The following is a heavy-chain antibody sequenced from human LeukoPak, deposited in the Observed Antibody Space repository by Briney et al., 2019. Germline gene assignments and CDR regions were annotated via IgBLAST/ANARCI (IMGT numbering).Heavy chain of an antibody. CDR3: ARDKNYRFDY. CDR1: GYTFTDNG. CDR2: INANSGKT. D-gene: IGHD3-16*02. V-gene: IGHV1-18*01. J-gene: IGHJ4*02. Sequence: AASVKVSCKASGYTFTDNGISWVRQAPGEGLEWMGWINANSGKTNYAQRFQGRVTMTRETSSSTVYMELRSLRSDDTAVYFCARDKNYRFDYWGQGTLVSVTS.